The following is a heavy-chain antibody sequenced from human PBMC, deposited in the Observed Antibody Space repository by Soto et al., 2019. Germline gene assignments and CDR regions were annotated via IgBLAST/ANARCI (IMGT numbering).Heavy chain of an antibody. D-gene: IGHD2-8*02. J-gene: IGHJ4*02. CDR2: INREGSRT. V-gene: IGHV3-74*01. CDR3: ARGVTGYSYVDY. CDR1: GFISISYW. Sequence: EVQLVESGGNVLQPGVSLRLACAASGFISISYWMHWVRQAPGKGLVWVSRINREGSRTDYADSGKGRFAGSRDNAKHTVLLQMNSLRADATAVYYRARGVTGYSYVDYWGQGTLVTVYS.